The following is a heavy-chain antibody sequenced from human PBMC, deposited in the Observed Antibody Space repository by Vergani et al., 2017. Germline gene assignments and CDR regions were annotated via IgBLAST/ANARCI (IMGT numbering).Heavy chain of an antibody. Sequence: QVQLQESGPGLVKPSQTLSLTCTVSGGSINSHNYYWSWIRQPAGKGLEWIGRIHTSGSTTYNPSLKSRVAMSEDTSKNPFSLNLTSVTAADTAVYFCSRGSWLGGSCYNPLFDYWGQGILVTVSS. CDR2: IHTSGST. V-gene: IGHV4-61*02. J-gene: IGHJ4*02. CDR1: GGSINSHNYY. CDR3: SRGSWLGGSCYNPLFDY. D-gene: IGHD2-15*01.